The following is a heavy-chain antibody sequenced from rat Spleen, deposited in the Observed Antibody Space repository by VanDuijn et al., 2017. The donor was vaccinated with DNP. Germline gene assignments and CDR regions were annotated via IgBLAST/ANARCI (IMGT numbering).Heavy chain of an antibody. V-gene: IGHV5-22*01. J-gene: IGHJ2*01. Sequence: EVHLVESGGGLVQPGRSLKLSCAASGFTFSDYYMAWVRQAPTKGLEWVAYIGYDGGSTYHGNSVKGRFTISRDNAKSTLYLQMNSLRSEDMATYYCARHVLPLRVWDYWGQGVMVTVSS. CDR1: GFTFSDYY. CDR2: IGYDGGST. CDR3: ARHVLPLRVWDY. D-gene: IGHD1-4*01.